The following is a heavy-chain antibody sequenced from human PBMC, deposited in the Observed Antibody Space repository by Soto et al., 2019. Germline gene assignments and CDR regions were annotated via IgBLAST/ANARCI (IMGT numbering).Heavy chain of an antibody. D-gene: IGHD5-18*01. V-gene: IGHV1-18*01. CDR3: ARAFAAMAPGFDP. J-gene: IGHJ5*02. CDR2: ISAYNGNT. Sequence: ASVKVSCKASGYTFTSYGISWVRQAPGQGLEWMGWISAYNGNTNYAQKFQGRVTITADKSTSTAYMELSSLRSEDTAVYYCARAFAAMAPGFDPWGQGTLVTVSS. CDR1: GYTFTSYG.